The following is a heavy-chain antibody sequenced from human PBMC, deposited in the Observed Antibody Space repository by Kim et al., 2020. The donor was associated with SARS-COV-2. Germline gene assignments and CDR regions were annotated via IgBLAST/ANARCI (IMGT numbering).Heavy chain of an antibody. CDR2: IYYSGST. V-gene: IGHV4-31*03. CDR1: GGSISSGGYY. Sequence: SETLSLTCTVSGGSISSGGYYWSWIRQHPGKGLEWIGYIYYSGSTYYNPSLKSRVTISVDTSKNQFSLKLSSVTAADTAVYYCAREAVRGGYSGYDSDYWGQGTLVTVSS. J-gene: IGHJ4*02. CDR3: AREAVRGGYSGYDSDY. D-gene: IGHD5-12*01.